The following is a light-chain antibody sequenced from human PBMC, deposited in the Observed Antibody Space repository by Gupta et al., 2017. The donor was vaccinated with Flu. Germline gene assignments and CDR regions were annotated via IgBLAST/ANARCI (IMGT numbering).Light chain of an antibody. CDR3: QSSDSSLSGVV. CDR2: GNS. CDR1: SSNIGAGYD. V-gene: IGLV1-40*01. J-gene: IGLJ2*01. Sequence: QSVLTQPPSVSGAPGQRVTIPCPGSSSNIGAGYDVHWYQQLPGTAPKLLIYGNSNRPSGVPDRFSGSKSGTSASLAITRLQAEDEADYYCQSSDSSLSGVVFGGGTKLTVL.